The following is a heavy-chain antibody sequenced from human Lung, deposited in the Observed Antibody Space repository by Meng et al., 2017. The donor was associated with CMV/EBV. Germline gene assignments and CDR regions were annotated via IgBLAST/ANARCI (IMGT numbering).Heavy chain of an antibody. V-gene: IGHV3-21*01. CDR3: ARDGSFWSGYYAPVAFDI. CDR1: GFTFSSYS. J-gene: IGHJ3*02. CDR2: ISSSSSYI. Sequence: GESXKISCAASGFTFSSYSMNWVRQAPGKGLEWVSSISSSSSYIYYADSVKGRFTISRDNAKNSLYLQMNSLRAEDTAVYYCARDGSFWSGYYAPVAFDIWGQWTXVTVSS. D-gene: IGHD3-3*01.